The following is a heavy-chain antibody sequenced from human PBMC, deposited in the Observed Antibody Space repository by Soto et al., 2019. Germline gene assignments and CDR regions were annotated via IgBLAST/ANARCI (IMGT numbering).Heavy chain of an antibody. D-gene: IGHD3-3*01. Sequence: GGSLRLSCAASGFTFSSYGMHWVRQAPGKGLEWVAVIWYDGSNKYYADSVKGRFTISRDNSKNTLYLQMNSLRAEDTAVYYCARDNGRGYYDFWSGNAVAGGMDVWGQGTTVTVSS. CDR3: ARDNGRGYYDFWSGNAVAGGMDV. CDR1: GFTFSSYG. CDR2: IWYDGSNK. V-gene: IGHV3-33*01. J-gene: IGHJ6*02.